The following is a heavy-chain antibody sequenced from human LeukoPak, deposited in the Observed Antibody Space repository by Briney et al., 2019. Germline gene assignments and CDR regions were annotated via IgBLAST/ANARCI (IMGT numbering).Heavy chain of an antibody. J-gene: IGHJ4*01. V-gene: IGHV1-24*01. CDR2: FAPEIGER. CDR3: PTSVGTLRGTHSVY. D-gene: IGHD4-23*01. Sequence: ASVKVSCKASGLTLTDLTAERSRQAPGSGLEWMGGFAPEIGERVYAQKFQGRVTLSEDTSTDTAYMDLSSLRSEDTAVYYCPTSVGTLRGTHSVYCGHGTLVTVSS. CDR1: GLTLTDLT.